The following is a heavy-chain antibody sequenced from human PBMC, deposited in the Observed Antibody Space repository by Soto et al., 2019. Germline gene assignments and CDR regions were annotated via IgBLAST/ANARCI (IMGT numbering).Heavy chain of an antibody. J-gene: IGHJ4*02. V-gene: IGHV3-23*01. Sequence: EVQLLESGGGLVQPGGSLGLSWQALGSTFTGKALTWVRQAQGRGLEWVSAISGSGGSTYYADSVKGRFTISRDNSKNTLYLQMNSLRAEDTAVYYCAKGVAAAGTEDYWGQGTLVTVSS. CDR3: AKGVAAAGTEDY. CDR1: GSTFTGKA. CDR2: ISGSGGST. D-gene: IGHD6-13*01.